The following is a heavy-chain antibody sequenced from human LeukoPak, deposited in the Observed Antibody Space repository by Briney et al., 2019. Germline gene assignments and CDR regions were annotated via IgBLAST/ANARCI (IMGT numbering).Heavy chain of an antibody. CDR1: GFTFSDYY. CDR2: ISSSGRTI. J-gene: IGHJ6*03. CDR3: ARTPGYYYYYTDV. V-gene: IGHV3-11*04. Sequence: GGSLRLSCAASGFTFSDYYMSWIRQAPGKGLEWVSYISSSGRTIYYADSVKGRFTISRDNAKNSLYLQMNSLRAEDTAVYYCARTPGYYYYYTDVWGKGTTVTVSS.